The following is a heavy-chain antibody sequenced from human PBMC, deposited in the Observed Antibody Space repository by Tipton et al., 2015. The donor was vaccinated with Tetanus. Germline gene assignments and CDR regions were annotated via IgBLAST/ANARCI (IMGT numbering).Heavy chain of an antibody. V-gene: IGHV3-21*01. CDR3: ARVVAARQTYTWFDP. CDR1: GFTFSRYS. J-gene: IGHJ5*02. Sequence: SLRLSCAASGFTFSRYSMNWVRQAPGKGLEWVSSISTSSTYIYYADSVKGRFTISRDNAKNSLYLQMNSLRAEDTAVYYCARVVAARQTYTWFDPWGQGTLVTVSS. D-gene: IGHD6-6*01. CDR2: ISTSSTYI.